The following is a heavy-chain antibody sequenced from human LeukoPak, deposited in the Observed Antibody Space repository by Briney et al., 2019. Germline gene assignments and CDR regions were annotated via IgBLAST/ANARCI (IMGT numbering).Heavy chain of an antibody. Sequence: PGGSLRLSCAASGFTFSDYYMSWIRQAPGKGLEWVSYISSSGSTIYYADSVKGRFTISRDNAKNSLYLQMNSLRAEDTAAYYCARDRHLSGYYYDSSGSVFDYWGQGTLVTVSS. D-gene: IGHD3-22*01. CDR2: ISSSGSTI. J-gene: IGHJ4*02. V-gene: IGHV3-11*01. CDR1: GFTFSDYY. CDR3: ARDRHLSGYYYDSSGSVFDY.